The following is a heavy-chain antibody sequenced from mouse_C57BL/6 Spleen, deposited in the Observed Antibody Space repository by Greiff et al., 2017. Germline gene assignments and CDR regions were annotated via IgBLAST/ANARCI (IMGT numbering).Heavy chain of an antibody. V-gene: IGHV1-54*01. Sequence: VQLQQSGAELVRPGTSVKVSCMASGYPFTNYLIEWLKQRPGQGLEWIGVINPGSGGTNYNQKFKGKATLTADKSSSTAYMQLSSLTSEDSAVYFCARITTVVGAYWGQGTLVTVSA. J-gene: IGHJ3*01. CDR3: ARITTVVGAY. D-gene: IGHD1-1*01. CDR1: GYPFTNYL. CDR2: INPGSGGT.